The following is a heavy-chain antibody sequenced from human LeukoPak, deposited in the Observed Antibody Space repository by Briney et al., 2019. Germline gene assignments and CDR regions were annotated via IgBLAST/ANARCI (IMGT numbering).Heavy chain of an antibody. CDR3: ARDGEPLDYYGSGSYYSPFWY. D-gene: IGHD3-10*01. CDR1: GGSISSSNW. CDR2: IYHSGST. Sequence: SETLSLTCTVSGGSISSSNWWSWVRQPPGKGLEWIGEIYHSGSTNYNPSLKSRVTISVDKSKNQFSLKLSSVTAADTAMYYCARDGEPLDYYGSGSYYSPFWYWGQGTLVTVSS. J-gene: IGHJ4*02. V-gene: IGHV4-4*02.